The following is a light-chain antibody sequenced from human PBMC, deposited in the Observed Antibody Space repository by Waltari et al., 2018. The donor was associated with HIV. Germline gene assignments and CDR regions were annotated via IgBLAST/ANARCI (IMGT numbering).Light chain of an antibody. V-gene: IGLV3-1*01. J-gene: IGLJ2*01. CDR1: QLGDKF. CDR3: QAWDRSVV. Sequence: SYELTQPPSVCVSPGQTASITCSGDQLGDKFVCWYQQRPGQPPVLVMYQDSKRPSGIPERFSGSNSGNTATLTITGTQSMDEADYYCQAWDRSVVFGGGTKLTVL. CDR2: QDS.